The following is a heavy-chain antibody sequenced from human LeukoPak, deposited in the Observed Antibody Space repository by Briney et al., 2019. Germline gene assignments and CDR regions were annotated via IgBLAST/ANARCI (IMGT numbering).Heavy chain of an antibody. D-gene: IGHD4-23*01. CDR3: ARDTRVKNFDY. J-gene: IGHJ4*02. CDR2: ISAYNGNT. CDR1: GGTFSSYA. Sequence: ASVKVSCKASGGTFSSYAINWVRQAPGQGLEWMGWISAYNGNTNYAQKLQGRVTMTTDTSTSTAYMELRSLRSDDTAVCYCARDTRVKNFDYWGQGTLVTVSS. V-gene: IGHV1-18*01.